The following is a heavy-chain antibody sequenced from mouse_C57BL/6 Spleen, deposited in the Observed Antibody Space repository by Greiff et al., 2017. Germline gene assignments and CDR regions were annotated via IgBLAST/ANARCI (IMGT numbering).Heavy chain of an antibody. CDR1: GYTFTSYW. CDR2: IDPSDSYT. CDR3: ARSRSSGPFAY. D-gene: IGHD3-2*02. J-gene: IGHJ3*01. Sequence: VQLQQPGAELVKPGASVKLSCKASGYTFTSYWMQWVKQRPGQGLEWIGEIDPSDSYTNYNQKFKGKATLTVDTSSSTAYMQLSSLTSEDSAVYYCARSRSSGPFAYWGQGTLVTVSA. V-gene: IGHV1-50*01.